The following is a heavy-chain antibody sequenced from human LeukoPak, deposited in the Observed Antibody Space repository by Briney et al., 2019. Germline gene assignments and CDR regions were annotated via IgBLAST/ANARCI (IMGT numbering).Heavy chain of an antibody. Sequence: GGSLRLSCAASGFTVSSNSMNWVRQAPGRGLEWVSVIYSRGDTNYADSVKGRFTISRDNSKNTLYLQMNSLGAEDTAVYYCARAGPSRHNSFDSWGQGTLVTVSS. CDR3: ARAGPSRHNSFDS. J-gene: IGHJ4*02. V-gene: IGHV3-53*01. CDR2: IYSRGDT. D-gene: IGHD1-1*01. CDR1: GFTVSSNS.